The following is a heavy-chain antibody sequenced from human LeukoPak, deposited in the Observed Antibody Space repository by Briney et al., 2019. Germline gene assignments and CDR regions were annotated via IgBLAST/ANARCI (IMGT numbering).Heavy chain of an antibody. CDR2: INPNSGGT. J-gene: IGHJ3*02. Sequence: ASVKVSCKASGYTFTDYYMHWVRQAPGQGLEWMGWINPNSGGTNYAQKFQGRVTMARDTSISTAYMELSRLRSDDTAVYYCAAGRQYCGGGSCYGDDAFDIWGQGTMVTVSS. D-gene: IGHD2-15*01. V-gene: IGHV1-2*02. CDR1: GYTFTDYY. CDR3: AAGRQYCGGGSCYGDDAFDI.